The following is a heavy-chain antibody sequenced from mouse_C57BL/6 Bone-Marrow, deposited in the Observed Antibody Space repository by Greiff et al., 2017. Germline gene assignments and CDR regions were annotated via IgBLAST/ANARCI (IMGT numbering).Heavy chain of an antibody. Sequence: QVQLKESGPGLVAPSQSLSITCTVSGFSLTSYAISWVRQPPGKGLEWLGVIWTGGGTNYNSALKSRLSISKDNSKSQFFLKMNSLQTDDTARYYCARNMHYSNFLAMDDWGQGTSVTVSS. CDR2: IWTGGGT. CDR3: ARNMHYSNFLAMDD. D-gene: IGHD2-5*01. V-gene: IGHV2-9-1*01. J-gene: IGHJ4*01. CDR1: GFSLTSYA.